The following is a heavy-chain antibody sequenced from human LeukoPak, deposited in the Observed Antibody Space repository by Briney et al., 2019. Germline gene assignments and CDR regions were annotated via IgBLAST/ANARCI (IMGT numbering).Heavy chain of an antibody. CDR2: ISSSGSTI. CDR1: GFTFSSYE. D-gene: IGHD2-15*01. CDR3: ARVEALHDAFDI. J-gene: IGHJ3*02. V-gene: IGHV3-48*03. Sequence: GGSLRLSCAASGFTFSSYEMNWVRQAPGKGLEWVSYISSSGSTIYYADSVKGRFAISRDNAKNSLYLQMNSLRAEDTAVYYCARVEALHDAFDIWGQGTMVTVSS.